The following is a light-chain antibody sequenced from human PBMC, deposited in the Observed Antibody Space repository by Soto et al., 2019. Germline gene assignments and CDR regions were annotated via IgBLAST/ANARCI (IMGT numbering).Light chain of an antibody. CDR2: GAS. J-gene: IGKJ4*01. CDR3: QQYNNWVLT. Sequence: EIVMTQSPATLSVSPGERATLSCRASQSVSSNLAWYQQKPGQAPRLLIYGASTRATGIPARFSGSGSGTEFPLTISSLQSEDFAVYYCQQYNNWVLTFGGGTKVEIK. V-gene: IGKV3-15*01. CDR1: QSVSSN.